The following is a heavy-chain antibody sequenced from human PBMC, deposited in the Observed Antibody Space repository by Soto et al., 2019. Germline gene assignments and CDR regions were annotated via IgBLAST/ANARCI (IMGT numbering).Heavy chain of an antibody. D-gene: IGHD3-22*01. CDR1: GFTFSSYG. V-gene: IGHV3-30*18. J-gene: IGHJ3*02. CDR2: ISYDGSNK. CDR3: AKDPSNYYDSSGHTNDAFDI. Sequence: GGSLRLSCAASGFTFSSYGMHWVRQAPGKGLEWVAVISYDGSNKYYADSVKGRFTISRDNSKNTLYLQMNSLRAEDTAVYYCAKDPSNYYDSSGHTNDAFDIWGQGTMVTVSS.